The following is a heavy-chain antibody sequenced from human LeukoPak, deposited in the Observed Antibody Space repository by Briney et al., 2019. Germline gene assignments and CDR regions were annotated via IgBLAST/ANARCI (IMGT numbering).Heavy chain of an antibody. D-gene: IGHD3-22*01. CDR2: INSEGRTI. CDR1: GITFSTYW. Sequence: GGSLRLSCAGSGITFSTYWMHWVRQAPGKGLVWVSRINSEGRTIRYADSVKGRFTISRDNAKNTLFLQMNSLRAEDPAVYYCARISSDSISYYDHWGQGTLVTVSS. J-gene: IGHJ4*02. V-gene: IGHV3-74*01. CDR3: ARISSDSISYYDH.